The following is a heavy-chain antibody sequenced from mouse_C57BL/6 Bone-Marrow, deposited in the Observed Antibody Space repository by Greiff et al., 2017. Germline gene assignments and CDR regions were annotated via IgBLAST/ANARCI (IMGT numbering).Heavy chain of an antibody. Sequence: EVQLQESGPGLVKPSQSLSLTCSVTGYSITSGYYWNWIRQFPGNKLEWMGYISYDGSNNYNPSLKNRISITRDTSKNQFFLKLNSVTTEDTATYYCAGYGSSPWFAYWGQGTLVTVSA. CDR1: GYSITSGYY. CDR3: AGYGSSPWFAY. CDR2: ISYDGSN. V-gene: IGHV3-6*01. D-gene: IGHD1-1*01. J-gene: IGHJ3*01.